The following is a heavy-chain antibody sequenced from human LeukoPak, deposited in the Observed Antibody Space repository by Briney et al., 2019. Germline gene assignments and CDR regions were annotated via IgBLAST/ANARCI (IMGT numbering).Heavy chain of an antibody. CDR2: ISTDGSQT. CDR3: VRSLRSADF. V-gene: IGHV3-74*01. J-gene: IGHJ4*02. Sequence: GGSLRLSCEASGFTFSNYWMHWVRQPPGKGLMWVSQISTDGSQTFYADSAKGRFTISRDNAQNTLFLQMDSLRPEDTAVYYCVRSLRSADFWGQGTLVTVSS. CDR1: GFTFSNYW.